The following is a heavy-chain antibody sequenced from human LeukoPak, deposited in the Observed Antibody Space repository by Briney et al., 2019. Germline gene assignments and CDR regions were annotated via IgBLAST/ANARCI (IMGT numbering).Heavy chain of an antibody. CDR1: GFTFSSYA. V-gene: IGHV3-23*01. D-gene: IGHD2-15*01. CDR2: INDNGSTR. Sequence: GGSLRLSCGASGFTFSSYAMSWVRQAPGKGLEWVSGINDNGSTRFYAASVKGRFTSSRDNANNLLYLQMNSLRAEDTAVYYCARWDAFDIWGQGTMVTVSS. CDR3: ARWDAFDI. J-gene: IGHJ3*02.